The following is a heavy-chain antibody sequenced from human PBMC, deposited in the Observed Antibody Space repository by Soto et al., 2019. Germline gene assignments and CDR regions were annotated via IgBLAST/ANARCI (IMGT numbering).Heavy chain of an antibody. CDR2: ISYDGSNK. J-gene: IGHJ6*02. CDR3: AKAAVAAAGTGYYYYGMDV. Sequence: GGSLRLSCAASGFTFSSYGMHWVRQAPGKGLEWVAVISYDGSNKYYADSVKGRFTISRDNSKNTLYLQMNSLRAEDTAVYYCAKAAVAAAGTGYYYYGMDVWGQGTTVTVSS. V-gene: IGHV3-30*18. D-gene: IGHD6-13*01. CDR1: GFTFSSYG.